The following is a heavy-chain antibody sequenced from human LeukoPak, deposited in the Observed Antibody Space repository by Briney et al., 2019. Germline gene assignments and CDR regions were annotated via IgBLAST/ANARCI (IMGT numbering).Heavy chain of an antibody. CDR3: ARVYSSGWSY. J-gene: IGHJ4*02. V-gene: IGHV3-48*03. Sequence: GGSLRLSCAASGFIFSAYEMNWVRQAPGKGLEWVSYISSSGSTIYYTDSVKGRFTISRDNAKKSLYLQMNSLSAEDTAVYYCARVYSSGWSYGGQGTLVTVS. CDR1: GFIFSAYE. CDR2: ISSSGSTI. D-gene: IGHD6-19*01.